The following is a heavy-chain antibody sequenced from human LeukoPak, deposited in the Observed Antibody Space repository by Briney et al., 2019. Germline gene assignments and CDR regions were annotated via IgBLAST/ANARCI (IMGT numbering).Heavy chain of an antibody. CDR3: ARDYSRSSSH. CDR2: ISYDGSNK. CDR1: GFTFSSYA. J-gene: IGHJ4*02. D-gene: IGHD6-6*01. Sequence: QPGGSLRLSCAASGFTFSSYAMHWVREAPGKGLEWVAVISYDGSNKYYADSVKRRFTISRDNSKNTLYLQMNSLRAEDTAVDYCARDYSRSSSHWGQGTLVTVSS. V-gene: IGHV3-30-3*01.